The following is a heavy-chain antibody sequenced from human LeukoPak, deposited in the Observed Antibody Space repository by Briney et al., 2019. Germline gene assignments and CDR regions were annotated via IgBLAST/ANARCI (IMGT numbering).Heavy chain of an antibody. CDR2: IQQDGSEK. CDR1: GFTFSNYW. J-gene: IGHJ6*02. V-gene: IGHV3-7*03. Sequence: GRSLRLSCAASGFTFSNYWMSWVRQAPGKGLEWVAKIQQDGSEKYYVDSVKGRFSISRDNAKNSLYLQMNSLRAEDTAVYYCARHNYYAVDVWGQGTTVTVSS. CDR3: ARHNYYAVDV.